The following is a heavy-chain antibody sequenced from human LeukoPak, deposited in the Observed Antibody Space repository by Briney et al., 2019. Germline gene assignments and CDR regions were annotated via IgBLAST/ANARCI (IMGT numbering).Heavy chain of an antibody. V-gene: IGHV3-30*04. Sequence: GRSLRLSCAASGFTFRSYTMHWVRQAPGKGLEWVAVISYDGSNKYYADSVKGRFTISRDNSKNTLYLQMNSLRAEDTAVYYCAKSYYGSGSLTPPKDYWGQGTLVTVSS. CDR2: ISYDGSNK. CDR3: AKSYYGSGSLTPPKDY. CDR1: GFTFRSYT. D-gene: IGHD3-10*01. J-gene: IGHJ4*02.